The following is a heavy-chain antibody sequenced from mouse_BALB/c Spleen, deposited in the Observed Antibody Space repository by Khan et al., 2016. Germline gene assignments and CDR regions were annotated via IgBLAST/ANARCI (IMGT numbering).Heavy chain of an antibody. J-gene: IGHJ4*01. CDR1: GYSITSDYA. CDR3: AYYGYDYYAMDY. Sequence: EVQLVESGPGLVKPSQSLSLTCTVTGYSITSDYAWNWIRQFPGNKLEWMGYISYSGSTSYNPSLKSRISITRDTSKNQFFLQLNSVTTEDTATYYCAYYGYDYYAMDYWGQGTSVTVSS. D-gene: IGHD2-2*01. CDR2: ISYSGST. V-gene: IGHV3-2*02.